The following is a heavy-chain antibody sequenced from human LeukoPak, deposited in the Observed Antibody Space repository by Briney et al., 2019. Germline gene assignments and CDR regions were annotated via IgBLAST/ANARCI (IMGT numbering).Heavy chain of an antibody. D-gene: IGHD7-27*01. CDR2: ISAAGDVT. CDR1: GFIFSNYA. Sequence: PGRSLRLSCVGSGFIFSNYAMNWGLQAPGKGLEWVSTISAAGDVTDHADSVKGRFTISRDNSKNKLFMQMNSLRAEDTAVYYCAKKRGETGDYFDYWGQGTLVTVSS. V-gene: IGHV3-23*01. CDR3: AKKRGETGDYFDY. J-gene: IGHJ4*02.